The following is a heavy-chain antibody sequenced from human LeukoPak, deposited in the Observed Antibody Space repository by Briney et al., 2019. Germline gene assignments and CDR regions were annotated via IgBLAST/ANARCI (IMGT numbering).Heavy chain of an antibody. CDR1: GGSISNYY. Sequence: SETLSLACTVSGGSISNYYWSWIRQPPGKGLEWIAYIDYRGSTTYNPSLKSRVTISVDTSRNQFSLKLSSVTAADTAVYYCARSRSGYSYDHAAFDIWGQGTMVTVSS. V-gene: IGHV4-59*01. J-gene: IGHJ3*02. CDR3: ARSRSGYSYDHAAFDI. CDR2: IDYRGST. D-gene: IGHD5-18*01.